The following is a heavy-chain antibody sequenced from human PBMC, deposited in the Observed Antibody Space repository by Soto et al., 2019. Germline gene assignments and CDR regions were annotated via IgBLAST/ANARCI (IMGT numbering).Heavy chain of an antibody. CDR2: IYTGDTP. J-gene: IGHJ5*02. D-gene: IGHD2-2*01. CDR3: TRDLMDVVPPADDLFDP. Sequence: GGSLRLSCAASRFTVGSSYVSWVRQAPGKGLEWVSVIYTGDTPYYADSVKGRFTISRDNSRNTLYLQMNSLRVEDTAVYYCTRDLMDVVPPADDLFDPWGQGILVTVSS. CDR1: RFTVGSSY. V-gene: IGHV3-53*01.